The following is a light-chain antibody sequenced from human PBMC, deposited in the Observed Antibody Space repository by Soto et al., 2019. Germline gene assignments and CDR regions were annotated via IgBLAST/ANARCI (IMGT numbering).Light chain of an antibody. CDR3: ATWDGGLSGPFV. J-gene: IGLJ1*01. V-gene: IGLV2-14*01. CDR2: EVS. CDR1: SSDVGGYNY. Sequence: QSVLTQPASVSGSPGQSITISCTGTSSDVGGYNYVSWYQQHLGKAPKLIIYEVSQRPSGVPDRFSGSKSGTSASLAISGLQSEDEANSSCATWDGGLSGPFVFGTGLKVTVL.